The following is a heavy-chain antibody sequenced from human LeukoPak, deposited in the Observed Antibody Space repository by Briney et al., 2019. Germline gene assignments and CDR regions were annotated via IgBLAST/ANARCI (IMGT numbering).Heavy chain of an antibody. D-gene: IGHD3-16*01. J-gene: IGHJ3*02. CDR1: GFTVSNNY. CDR2: IYSGGST. CDR3: ARGQGGYGFDI. V-gene: IGHV3-53*01. Sequence: SGGSLRLSCAASGFTVSNNYMSWVRQAPGKGLEWVSLIYSGGSTSYADSVKGRFAISRDNSKNTLYFQMNSLRVEDTAVHYCARGQGGYGFDIWGQGTMGTVSS.